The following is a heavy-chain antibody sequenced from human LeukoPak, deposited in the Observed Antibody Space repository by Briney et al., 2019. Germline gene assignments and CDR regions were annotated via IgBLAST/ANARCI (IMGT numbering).Heavy chain of an antibody. D-gene: IGHD6-13*01. J-gene: IGHJ4*02. CDR2: IYSTGRS. CDR3: ASAESRDSSSWYYY. Sequence: SETLSLTCTVSGGSISNYFWSWVRQPAGKGLEWIGRIYSTGRSGYNPSLKSRVTMSVDTSKNQFSLKLSSVTAADTAVYYCASAESRDSSSWYYYWGQGTLVTVSS. V-gene: IGHV4-4*07. CDR1: GGSISNYF.